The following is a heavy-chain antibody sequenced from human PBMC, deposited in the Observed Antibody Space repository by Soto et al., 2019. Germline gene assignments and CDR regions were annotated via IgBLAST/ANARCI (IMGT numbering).Heavy chain of an antibody. CDR3: ARMGDSDSYGYEIVDY. CDR2: IYHSGST. D-gene: IGHD5-18*01. J-gene: IGHJ4*02. CDR1: GGSISSGGYS. V-gene: IGHV4-30-2*01. Sequence: PSETLSLTCAVSGGSISSGGYSWSWIRQPPGKGLEWIGYIYHSGSTYYNPSLKSRVTISVDRSKNQFSLKLSSVTAADTAVYYCARMGDSDSYGYEIVDYWGQGTLVTVSS.